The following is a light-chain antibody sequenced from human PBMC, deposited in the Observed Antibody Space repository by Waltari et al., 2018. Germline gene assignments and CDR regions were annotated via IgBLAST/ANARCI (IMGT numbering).Light chain of an antibody. J-gene: IGLJ3*02. Sequence: QSVLTQPPSVSGAPGQRVTISCTGGASNIGANFDPHCYRYLPGTAPTLLLYSSKNRPSGVPDRFSGSRSGTSASSAITGLQTEDEAEYYCQSYDNVVNAWVFGGGTKVTVL. CDR1: ASNIGANFD. V-gene: IGLV1-40*01. CDR2: SSK. CDR3: QSYDNVVNAWV.